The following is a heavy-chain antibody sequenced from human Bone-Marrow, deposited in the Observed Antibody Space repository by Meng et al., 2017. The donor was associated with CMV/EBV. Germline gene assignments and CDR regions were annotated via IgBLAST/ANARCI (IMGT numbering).Heavy chain of an antibody. CDR1: GFTFSSYS. D-gene: IGHD3-3*01. CDR3: ARDVYNFWSGSYYGLVV. J-gene: IGHJ6*01. CDR2: ISTGSTI. Sequence: GGSLRLSCAASGFTFSSYSMNWVRQAPGKGLEWISHISTGSTIHYADSVKGRFTISRDNAKNSLYLQMNSLRAEDTAVYYCARDVYNFWSGSYYGLVVWGQRATVPGSS. V-gene: IGHV3-48*04.